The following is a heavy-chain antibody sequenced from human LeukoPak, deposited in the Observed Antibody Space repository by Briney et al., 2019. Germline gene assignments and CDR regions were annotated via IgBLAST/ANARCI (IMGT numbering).Heavy chain of an antibody. V-gene: IGHV4-38-2*02. J-gene: IGHJ6*03. CDR1: GYSISSGYY. CDR3: ARIKSSGWGAGMDV. Sequence: PSETLSLTCTVSGYSISSGYYWGWIRQPPGKGLEWIGSIYHSGSTYYNPSLKSRVTISVDTSKNQFSLKLSSVTAADTAVYYCARIKSSGWGAGMDVWGKGTTVTISS. D-gene: IGHD6-19*01. CDR2: IYHSGST.